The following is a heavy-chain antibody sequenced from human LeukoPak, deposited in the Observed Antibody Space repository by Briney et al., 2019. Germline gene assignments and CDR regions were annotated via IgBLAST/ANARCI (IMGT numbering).Heavy chain of an antibody. D-gene: IGHD4/OR15-4a*01. J-gene: IGHJ4*02. Sequence: PGGSLRLSCAASGFTFSSYAMSWVRQAPGKGQEWVSAISGSGGSTYHADSVKGRFTISRDNSKNTLYLQMNSLRAEDTAVYYCAKEGSSYGAPRDFDYWGQGTLVTVSS. CDR3: AKEGSSYGAPRDFDY. CDR2: ISGSGGST. CDR1: GFTFSSYA. V-gene: IGHV3-23*01.